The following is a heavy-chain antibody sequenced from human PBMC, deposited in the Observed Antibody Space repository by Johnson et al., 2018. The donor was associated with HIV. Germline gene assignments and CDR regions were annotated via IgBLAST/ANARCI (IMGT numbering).Heavy chain of an antibody. CDR3: ARGVLAFDI. Sequence: VQLVESGGGLVKPGGSLRLSCAASGITFSNAWMSWVRQAPGKGLEWVGRIKSKTDGGTTDYAAPVRGRFTISKDDSKKTMYLQMNSLRAGDTAVYYCARGVLAFDIWGQGTMVTVSS. CDR1: GITFSNAW. CDR2: IKSKTDGGTT. J-gene: IGHJ3*02. V-gene: IGHV3-15*01. D-gene: IGHD5/OR15-5a*01.